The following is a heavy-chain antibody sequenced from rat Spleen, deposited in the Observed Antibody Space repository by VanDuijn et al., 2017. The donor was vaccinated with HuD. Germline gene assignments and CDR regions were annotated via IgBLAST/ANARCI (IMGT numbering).Heavy chain of an antibody. J-gene: IGHJ1*01. Sequence: EVQLVESGGGLVQPGRSLKLSCVASGFTFNNYWMTWIRQAPGKGLEWVASISFEGSGTYYGDSVKGRFTISRDNAKSTLYLQMDSLRSEDTATYYCARHPQLGTFWYFDFWGPGTMVTVSS. V-gene: IGHV5-31*01. CDR2: ISFEGSGT. CDR1: GFTFNNYW. CDR3: ARHPQLGTFWYFDF. D-gene: IGHD3-4*01.